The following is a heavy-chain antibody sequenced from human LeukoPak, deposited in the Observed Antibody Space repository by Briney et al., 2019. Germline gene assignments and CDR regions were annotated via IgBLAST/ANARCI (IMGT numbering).Heavy chain of an antibody. V-gene: IGHV1-2*02. Sequence: ASVKVSCKASGYTFTSYYMHWVRQAPGQGLEWMGWINPNSGGTNYAQKFQGRVTMTRDTSISTAYMELSRLRSDDTAVYYCARDGLEWLFHRSFEGFPDYWGQGTLVTVSS. CDR3: ARDGLEWLFHRSFEGFPDY. D-gene: IGHD3-3*01. J-gene: IGHJ4*02. CDR1: GYTFTSYY. CDR2: INPNSGGT.